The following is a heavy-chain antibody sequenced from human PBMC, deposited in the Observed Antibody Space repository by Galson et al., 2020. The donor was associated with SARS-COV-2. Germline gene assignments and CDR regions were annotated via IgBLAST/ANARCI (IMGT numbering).Heavy chain of an antibody. CDR1: GFTFSSYG. CDR3: ARPRSGSYLYWFDP. J-gene: IGHJ5*02. Sequence: QAGGSLRFSCAASGFTFSSYGMHWVRQAPGKGLEWVAVISYDGSNKYYADSVKGRFTISRDNSKNTLYLQMNSLRAEDTAVYYCARPRSGSYLYWFDPWGQGTLVTVSS. V-gene: IGHV3-30*03. D-gene: IGHD1-26*01. CDR2: ISYDGSNK.